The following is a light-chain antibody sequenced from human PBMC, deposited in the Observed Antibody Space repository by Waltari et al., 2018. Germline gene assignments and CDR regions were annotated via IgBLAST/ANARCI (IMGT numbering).Light chain of an antibody. CDR3: QQYYTSPFT. CDR1: QSVLYSSHNKNY. Sequence: DIVMTQSPDSLAVSLGERATINCKSSQSVLYSSHNKNYLAWYQQKPGQPPKLLIYWASTRDSGVPERFSGSGSGTDFTLTISSLQAEDVAVYYCQQYYTSPFTFGPGAKVDIK. CDR2: WAS. J-gene: IGKJ3*01. V-gene: IGKV4-1*01.